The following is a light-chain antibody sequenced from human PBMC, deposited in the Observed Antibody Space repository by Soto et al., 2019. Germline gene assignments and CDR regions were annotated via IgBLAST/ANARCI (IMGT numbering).Light chain of an antibody. Sequence: QSALTQPRSVSGSPGQSVTISCTGTSSDVGGYNYVSWYQQHPGKAPKLMIYDVSKRPSGVPDRFSGSKSGNTASLTISGLQAEDEADYYCCSYAGSYFYVFGTGTEVTVL. CDR3: CSYAGSYFYV. CDR2: DVS. CDR1: SSDVGGYNY. J-gene: IGLJ1*01. V-gene: IGLV2-11*01.